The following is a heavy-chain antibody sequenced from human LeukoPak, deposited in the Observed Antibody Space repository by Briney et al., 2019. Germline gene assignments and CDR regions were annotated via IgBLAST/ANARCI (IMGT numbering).Heavy chain of an antibody. CDR3: ARPLYSSAWYAY. J-gene: IGHJ4*02. CDR2: ISLSGLT. V-gene: IGHV4-4*02. D-gene: IGHD6-19*01. Sequence: ASETLSLTCGVSGGSISNTNWWSWVRQPPGQGLEWIGEISLSGLTNYNPSLKSRVTISVDTSKNQFSLKLRSVTAADTAVYYCARPLYSSAWYAYWGQGTLVTVSS. CDR1: GGSISNTNW.